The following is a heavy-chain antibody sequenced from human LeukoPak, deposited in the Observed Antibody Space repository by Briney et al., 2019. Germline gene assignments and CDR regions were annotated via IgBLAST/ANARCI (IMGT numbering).Heavy chain of an antibody. Sequence: GGSLRLSCAASGFTFSTYGMYWVRQAPGKGLEWVTFIRYDGSNKNYADSVKGRFTISRDNSKNTLYLQMNSLRAEDTAVYYCAKGPPYDFWSGRSYFDYWGQGTLVTVSS. D-gene: IGHD3-3*01. CDR2: IRYDGSNK. CDR3: AKGPPYDFWSGRSYFDY. V-gene: IGHV3-30*02. J-gene: IGHJ4*02. CDR1: GFTFSTYG.